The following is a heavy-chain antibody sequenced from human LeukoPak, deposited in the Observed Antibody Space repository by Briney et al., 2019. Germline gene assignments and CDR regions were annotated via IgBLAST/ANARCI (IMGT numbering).Heavy chain of an antibody. CDR1: GYTFTTSG. CDR2: ISNYNGNT. CDR3: ARVETMVRGGYDYYYYGMDV. J-gene: IGHJ6*04. Sequence: ASVKLSCKASGYTFTTSGVSRVRQAPGHGLEWMGWISNYNGNTNYAQKVQGRVTMTTDTSTSTAYMELRSLRSDDTAVYYCARVETMVRGGYDYYYYGMDVWGKGTTVTVSA. V-gene: IGHV1-18*04. D-gene: IGHD3-10*01.